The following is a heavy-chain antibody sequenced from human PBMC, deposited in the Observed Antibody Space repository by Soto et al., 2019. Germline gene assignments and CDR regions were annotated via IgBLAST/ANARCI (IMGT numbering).Heavy chain of an antibody. CDR3: TRIRADYSNPDLFIDF. V-gene: IGHV3-49*03. CDR1: GFTFGDYA. D-gene: IGHD4-4*01. J-gene: IGHJ4*02. CDR2: IRSKAYGGTT. Sequence: GSLRLSCTASGFTFGDYAMSWFRQAPGKGLEWVGFIRSKAYGGTTEYAASVKGRFTISRDDSKSIAYLQMNSLKTEDTAVYYCTRIRADYSNPDLFIDFWGQGILVTVSS.